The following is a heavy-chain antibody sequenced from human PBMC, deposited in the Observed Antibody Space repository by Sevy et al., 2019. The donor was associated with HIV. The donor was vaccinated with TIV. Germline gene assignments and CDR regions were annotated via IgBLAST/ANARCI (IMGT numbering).Heavy chain of an antibody. CDR3: ARVVRSGWHDY. V-gene: IGHV3-21*01. D-gene: IGHD6-19*01. CDR2: ISSSSSYI. Sequence: GGYLRLSCAASGFTFSSYSMNWVRQAPGKGLEWVSSISSSSSYIYYADSVKGRFTISRHNAKNSLYLQMNSLRAEDMAVYYCARVVRSGWHDYWGQGTLVTVSS. J-gene: IGHJ4*02. CDR1: GFTFSSYS.